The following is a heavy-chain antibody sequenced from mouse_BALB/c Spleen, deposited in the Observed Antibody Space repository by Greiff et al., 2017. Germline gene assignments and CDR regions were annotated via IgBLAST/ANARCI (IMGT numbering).Heavy chain of an antibody. CDR1: GFTFSSYA. J-gene: IGHJ4*01. V-gene: IGHV5-6-5*01. Sequence: VKLMESGGGLVKPGGSLKLSCAASGFTFSSYAMSWVRQTPEKRLEWVASISSGGSTYYPDSVKGRFTISRDNARNILYLQMSSLRSEDTAMYYCAREGTTVVPHAMDYWGQGTSVTVSS. CDR3: AREGTTVVPHAMDY. CDR2: ISSGGST. D-gene: IGHD1-1*01.